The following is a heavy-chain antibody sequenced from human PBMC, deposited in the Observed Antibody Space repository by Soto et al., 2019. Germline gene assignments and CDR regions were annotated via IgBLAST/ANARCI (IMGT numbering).Heavy chain of an antibody. Sequence: WGYLRLSCVSSVFSFSIYTMNWVREAPGKGLGWVAGVSGNGGNTYYADSVKGRFCVSRDNSKNTLYLQLNSLRAEDTAIYYGAKDRMGASGWFDPSGQGTTVTVSS. D-gene: IGHD1-26*01. V-gene: IGHV3-23*01. CDR2: VSGNGGNT. CDR3: AKDRMGASGWFDP. CDR1: VFSFSIYT. J-gene: IGHJ5*02.